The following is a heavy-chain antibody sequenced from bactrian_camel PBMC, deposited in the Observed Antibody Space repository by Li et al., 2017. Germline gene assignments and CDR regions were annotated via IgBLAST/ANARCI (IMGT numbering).Heavy chain of an antibody. Sequence: HVQLVESGGGSVHAGGSLRLSCTVAERTASQRCMGWFRQGPHTGREGIASIGSDDTTTYGDTVRGRFTISQDSSKNTLYLQLNSLKTEDTAMYYCATLSGRAWGRGTQVTVS. CDR3: ATLSGRA. J-gene: IGHJ6*01. CDR2: IGSDDTT. CDR1: ERTASQRC. V-gene: IGHV3S57*01. D-gene: IGHD2*01.